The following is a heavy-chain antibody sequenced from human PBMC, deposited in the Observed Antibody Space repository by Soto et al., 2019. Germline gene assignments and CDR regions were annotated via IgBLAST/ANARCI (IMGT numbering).Heavy chain of an antibody. CDR1: GFTFSSYW. J-gene: IGHJ3*02. CDR2: INSDGSST. V-gene: IGHV3-74*01. D-gene: IGHD3-3*01. Sequence: GGSLSLSCAASGFTFSSYWRHWVRQAPGKGLVWVSRINSDGSSTSYADSVKGRFTISSDNAKNTLYLQMNSLRAEDTAVYYCARDTIFGVVIKGGDAFDIWGQGTMVTVSS. CDR3: ARDTIFGVVIKGGDAFDI.